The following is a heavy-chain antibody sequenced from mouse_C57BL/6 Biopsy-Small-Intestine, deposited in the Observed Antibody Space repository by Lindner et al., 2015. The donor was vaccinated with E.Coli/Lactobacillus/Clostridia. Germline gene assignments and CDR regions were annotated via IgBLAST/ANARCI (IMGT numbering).Heavy chain of an antibody. Sequence: VQLQESGGGLVKPGGSLKLSCAASGFGFSDYGVHWVRQAPEKGLEWVAYISSDSSSIYYADTVKGRFTISRDNAKNTLFLQMTSLRSEDTAMYYCAREDYWGQGTILTVSS. CDR1: GFGFSDYG. CDR2: ISSDSSSI. CDR3: AREDY. J-gene: IGHJ2*01. V-gene: IGHV5-17*01.